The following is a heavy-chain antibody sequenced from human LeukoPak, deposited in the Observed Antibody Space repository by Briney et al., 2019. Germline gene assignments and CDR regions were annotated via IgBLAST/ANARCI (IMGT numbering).Heavy chain of an antibody. D-gene: IGHD6-19*01. CDR2: IFHTGYT. CDR1: GYPISMGYF. J-gene: IGHJ4*02. V-gene: IGHV4-38-2*02. Sequence: SETLSLTCTVSGYPISMGYFWGWIRQPPGKGLEWIGSIFHTGYTFYDPSFKRRLTISVDTSKNQFSLKLSSVTAADTAVYYCARVGSSGVRYWGQGTLVTVSS. CDR3: ARVGSSGVRY.